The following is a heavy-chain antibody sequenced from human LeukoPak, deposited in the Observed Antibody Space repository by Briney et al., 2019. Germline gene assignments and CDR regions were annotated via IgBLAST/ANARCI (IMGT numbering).Heavy chain of an antibody. CDR3: ARHGCSSTSCSSESSAFDI. CDR2: IYYSGST. CDR1: GGSISSSSYY. J-gene: IGHJ3*02. Sequence: SETLSLTCTVSGGSISSSSYYWGWIRQPPGKGLEWIGSIYYSGSTYYNPSLKSRVTISVDTSKNQFSLKLSSVTAADTAVYHCARHGCSSTSCSSESSAFDIWGQGTMVTVSS. D-gene: IGHD2-2*01. V-gene: IGHV4-39*01.